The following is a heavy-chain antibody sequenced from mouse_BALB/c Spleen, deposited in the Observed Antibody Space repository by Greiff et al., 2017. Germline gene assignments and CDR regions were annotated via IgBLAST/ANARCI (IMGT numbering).Heavy chain of an antibody. CDR1: GFTFSSYA. CDR3: ARALDSSGYVIAY. D-gene: IGHD3-2*01. Sequence: DVKLVESGGGLVKPGGSLKLSCAASGFTFSSYAMSWVRQSPEKRLEWVAEISSGGSYTYYPDTVTGRFTISRDNAKNTLYLEMSSLRSEDTAMYYCARALDSSGYVIAYWGQGTLVTVSA. CDR2: ISSGGSYT. V-gene: IGHV5-9-4*01. J-gene: IGHJ3*01.